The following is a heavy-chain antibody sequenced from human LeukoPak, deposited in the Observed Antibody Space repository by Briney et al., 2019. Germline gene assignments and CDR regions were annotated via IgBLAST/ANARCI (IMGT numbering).Heavy chain of an antibody. Sequence: SETLSLTCTVSGGSISSYYWSWIRQPPGKGLEWIGYIYYSGSTNYNPSLKSRVTISVDTSKNQFSLKLSSVTAADTAVYYCARHSDYYDSSGYYGYWGQGTLVTVSS. V-gene: IGHV4-59*08. J-gene: IGHJ4*02. CDR2: IYYSGST. CDR3: ARHSDYYDSSGYYGY. CDR1: GGSISSYY. D-gene: IGHD3-22*01.